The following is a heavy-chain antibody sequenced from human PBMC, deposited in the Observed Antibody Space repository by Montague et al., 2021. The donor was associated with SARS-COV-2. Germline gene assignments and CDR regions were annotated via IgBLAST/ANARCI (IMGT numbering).Heavy chain of an antibody. CDR2: TYYRSMWFY. Sequence: CAISGDSVSSNGGAWNWIRQSPSRGLEWLGRTYYRSMWFYDYAVSLKSRLTIKPDTSKNQFSLQLNSVTPEDTAVYYCARDIGSAGIYYYGMDVWGQGTTVTVSS. CDR1: GDSVSSNGGA. D-gene: IGHD3-10*01. CDR3: ARDIGSAGIYYYGMDV. V-gene: IGHV6-1*01. J-gene: IGHJ6*02.